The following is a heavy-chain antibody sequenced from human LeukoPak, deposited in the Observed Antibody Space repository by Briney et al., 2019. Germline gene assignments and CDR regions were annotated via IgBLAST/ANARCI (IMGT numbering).Heavy chain of an antibody. V-gene: IGHV3-23*01. Sequence: GGSLRLSCAASGFMFSRYAMIWVRQTPGKGLEWVSAITETGAGTYYADSVKGRFTMSRDNSRNTVYLQMDSLRAEDTAVYFCARGTAAAANRNWFDSWGQGTLVTVSS. D-gene: IGHD6-13*01. CDR2: ITETGAGT. CDR1: GFMFSRYA. CDR3: ARGTAAAANRNWFDS. J-gene: IGHJ5*01.